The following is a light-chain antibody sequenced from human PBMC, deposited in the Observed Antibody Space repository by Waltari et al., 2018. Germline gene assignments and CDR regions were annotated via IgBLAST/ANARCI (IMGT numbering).Light chain of an antibody. V-gene: IGLV2-23*02. CDR1: SRDLGSYYL. Sequence: QSALTQPASVSASPGQSISITCPGTSRDLGSYYLFAWYQQHPDKAPKPIIYEVDKRPSGVSDRFSGSKSGNTASLTISGLQAEDEALYFCSSYSYSSAWPFGGGTLVTVL. CDR2: EVD. J-gene: IGLJ3*02. CDR3: SSYSYSSAWP.